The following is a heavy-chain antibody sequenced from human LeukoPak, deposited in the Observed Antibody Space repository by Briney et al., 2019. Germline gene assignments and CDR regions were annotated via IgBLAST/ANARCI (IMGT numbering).Heavy chain of an antibody. CDR2: ICYSGST. V-gene: IGHV4-59*01. Sequence: PSETLSLTCTVSGGSISSYYWSWIRQPPGKGLEWIGYICYSGSTNYNPSLKSRVTISVDTSKNQFSLKLSSVTAADTAVYYCARARGYSYGYGDWGQGTLVTVSS. CDR3: ARARGYSYGYGD. D-gene: IGHD5-18*01. CDR1: GGSISSYY. J-gene: IGHJ4*02.